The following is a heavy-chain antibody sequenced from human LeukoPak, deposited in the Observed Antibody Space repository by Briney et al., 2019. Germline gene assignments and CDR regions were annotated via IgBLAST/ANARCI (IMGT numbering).Heavy chain of an antibody. D-gene: IGHD3-3*01. CDR1: GDSISYFY. CDR3: ARCVDFWSTYYMSYYYYMDV. V-gene: IGHV4-4*07. CDR2: ISGSGST. Sequence: SETLSLTCSVSGDSISYFYWSWIRQAAGKGLEWIGRISGSGSTDYNASLKSRVTMSVDTSKNQLSLKVISVTAADTALYYCARCVDFWSTYYMSYYYYMDVWGKGTTVTVSS. J-gene: IGHJ6*03.